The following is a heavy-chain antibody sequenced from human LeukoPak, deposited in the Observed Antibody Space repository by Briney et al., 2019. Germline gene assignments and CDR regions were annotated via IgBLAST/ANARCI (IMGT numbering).Heavy chain of an antibody. CDR2: ISYDGSNK. J-gene: IGHJ4*02. CDR3: ARDLLMITFGGVIVNINDYFDY. V-gene: IGHV3-30*04. Sequence: SGGSLRLSCAASGFTFSSYAMHWVRQAPGKGLEWVAVISYDGSNKYYADSVKGRFTISRDNSKNTLYLQMNSLRAEDTAVYYCARDLLMITFGGVIVNINDYFDYWGQGTLVTVSS. D-gene: IGHD3-16*02. CDR1: GFTFSSYA.